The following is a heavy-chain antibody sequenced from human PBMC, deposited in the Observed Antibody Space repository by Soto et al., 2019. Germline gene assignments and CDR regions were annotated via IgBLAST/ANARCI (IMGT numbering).Heavy chain of an antibody. CDR2: IWYDGSNK. J-gene: IGHJ6*02. Sequence: GGSLRLSCAASGFTFSSYGMHWVRQAPGKGLEWVAVIWYDGSNKYYADSVKGRFTISRDNSKNTLYLQMNSLRAEDTAVYYCARDSSSGWSRGLDVWGQGTTVTVSS. D-gene: IGHD6-19*01. CDR3: ARDSSSGWSRGLDV. V-gene: IGHV3-33*01. CDR1: GFTFSSYG.